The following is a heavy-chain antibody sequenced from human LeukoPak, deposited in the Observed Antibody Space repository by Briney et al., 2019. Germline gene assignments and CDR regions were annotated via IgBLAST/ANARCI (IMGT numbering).Heavy chain of an antibody. CDR1: GFTFSSYA. CDR2: ISGSSGST. D-gene: IGHD3-3*01. J-gene: IGHJ3*02. Sequence: GGSLRLSCSASGFTFSSYAMSWVRQAPGKGLEWVSAISGSSGSTYYADSVKGRFTISRDNAKNTPYLQMNSLRAEDTAVYYCAKYYDFWSGYSSDAFGIWGQGTMVTVSS. CDR3: AKYYDFWSGYSSDAFGI. V-gene: IGHV3-23*01.